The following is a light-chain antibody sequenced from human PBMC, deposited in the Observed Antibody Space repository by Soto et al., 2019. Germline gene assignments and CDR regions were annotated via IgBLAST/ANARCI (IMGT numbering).Light chain of an antibody. CDR1: QSISSN. CDR3: QQSYSWT. Sequence: DIQMTQSPSSLSASVGDRVTITCRASQSISSNLNWYQQKPGKAPKLLIYAASSLQSGVPSRFSGSGSGTDFTLTISSLQPEDFATYYCQQSYSWTFGQGTKVEIK. J-gene: IGKJ1*01. CDR2: AAS. V-gene: IGKV1-39*01.